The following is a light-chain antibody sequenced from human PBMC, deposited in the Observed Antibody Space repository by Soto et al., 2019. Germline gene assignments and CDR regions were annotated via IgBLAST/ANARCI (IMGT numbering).Light chain of an antibody. Sequence: QSALTQPASVSGSPGQSITISCTGNSSDVGGYNYVSWYQQHPGKAPKLMIYDVSNRPSGVSNRFSGSKSGNTASLTISGLQAEDEAAYYCSSYTSSSTLVVFGGGTKVTVL. CDR1: SSDVGGYNY. J-gene: IGLJ2*01. CDR3: SSYTSSSTLVV. V-gene: IGLV2-14*01. CDR2: DVS.